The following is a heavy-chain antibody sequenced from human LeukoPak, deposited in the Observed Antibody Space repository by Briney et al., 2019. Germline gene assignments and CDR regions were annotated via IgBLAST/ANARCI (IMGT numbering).Heavy chain of an antibody. CDR2: ISYDGSNK. J-gene: IGHJ4*02. CDR1: RFTFSSYA. V-gene: IGHV3-30*04. CDR3: ARDSGPWFGEFTQPFDY. D-gene: IGHD3-10*01. Sequence: PGGALRLSCAASRFTFSSYAIHSVRQAPGKGPAGVAVISYDGSNKYYAGSVKGRFTTSSDNSKNTLYLQMHSLRAEDTGVYYCARDSGPWFGEFTQPFDYWGQGTLFTVSS.